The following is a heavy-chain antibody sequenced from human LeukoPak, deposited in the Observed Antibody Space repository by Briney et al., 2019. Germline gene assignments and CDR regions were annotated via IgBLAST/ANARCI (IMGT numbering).Heavy chain of an antibody. Sequence: PSETLSLTCTVSGGSIGSYYWGWLRQPPGKGLEWIGYIYYSGSTNYNPSLKSRVTISVDTSKNQFSLKLSSVTAADTAVYYCARLSYYDLDYWGQGTLVTVSS. CDR1: GGSIGSYY. J-gene: IGHJ4*02. CDR3: ARLSYYDLDY. D-gene: IGHD3-22*01. V-gene: IGHV4-59*08. CDR2: IYYSGST.